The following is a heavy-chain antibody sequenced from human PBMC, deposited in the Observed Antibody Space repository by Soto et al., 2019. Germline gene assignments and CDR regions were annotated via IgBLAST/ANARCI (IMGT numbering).Heavy chain of an antibody. CDR2: IYYSGST. Sequence: TLSRSCPFPGSSVSSSSYYWGGIREPPGKGLEWIGSIYYSGSTYYNPSLKSRVTISVDTSKNQFSLKLSSVTAADTAVYYCARDRGYYGSGSYYGNWFDPWGQGTLVT. CDR3: ARDRGYYGSGSYYGNWFDP. D-gene: IGHD3-10*01. CDR1: GSSVSSSSYY. J-gene: IGHJ5*02. V-gene: IGHV4-39*07.